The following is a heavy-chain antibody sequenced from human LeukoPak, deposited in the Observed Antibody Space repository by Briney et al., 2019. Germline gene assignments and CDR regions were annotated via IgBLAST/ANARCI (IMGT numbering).Heavy chain of an antibody. CDR1: GFTFSDYY. J-gene: IGHJ1*01. D-gene: IGHD3-10*01. V-gene: IGHV3-11*06. Sequence: GGSLRLSCAASGFTFSDYYMNWIRQAPGKGLEWVSYISSGGSYIEYADSVKGRFTISRDNAKKSLYLQMNSLRAEDTAVYYCARGFYASGSSFHHWGQGTLVTVSS. CDR3: ARGFYASGSSFHH. CDR2: ISSGGSYI.